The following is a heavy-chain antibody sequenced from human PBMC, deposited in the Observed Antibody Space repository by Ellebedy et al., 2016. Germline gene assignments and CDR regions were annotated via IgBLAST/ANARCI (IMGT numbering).Heavy chain of an antibody. CDR1: GGSISSGGYS. V-gene: IGHV4-30-2*01. D-gene: IGHD3-22*01. CDR2: IYHSGST. Sequence: SETLSLTXAVSGGSISSGGYSWSWIRQPPGKGLEWIGYIYHSGSTYYNPSLKSRVTISVDRSKNQFSLKLSSVTAADTAVYYCARIDDSSGYYDYWGQGTLVTVSS. CDR3: ARIDDSSGYYDY. J-gene: IGHJ4*02.